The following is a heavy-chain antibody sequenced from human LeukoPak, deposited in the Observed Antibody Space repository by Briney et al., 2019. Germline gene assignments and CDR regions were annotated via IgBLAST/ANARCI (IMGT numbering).Heavy chain of an antibody. CDR3: ARVARRIVVVPAATNWFDP. D-gene: IGHD2-2*01. J-gene: IGHJ5*02. Sequence: SVKVSCKASGYTFTSYGISWVRQAPGQGLEWMGGIIPIFGTANYAQKFQGRVTITADKSTSTAYMELSSLRSEDTAVYYCARVARRIVVVPAATNWFDPWGQGTLVTVSS. CDR2: IIPIFGTA. CDR1: GYTFTSYG. V-gene: IGHV1-69*06.